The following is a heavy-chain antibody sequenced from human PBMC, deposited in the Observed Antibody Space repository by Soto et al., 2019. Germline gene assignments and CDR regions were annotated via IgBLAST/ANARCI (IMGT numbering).Heavy chain of an antibody. Sequence: PSETLSLTCIVSGGSISSTNYYWAWIRQPPGKGLEWIGEVDSGGSTNYNMSLASRLTISLDKSKSQFSLSLTSVTAADTAVYYCATRTPIPLWGQGTLVTVSS. CDR3: ATRTPIPL. J-gene: IGHJ4*02. V-gene: IGHV4-39*07. CDR1: GGSISSTNYY. D-gene: IGHD2-2*02. CDR2: VDSGGST.